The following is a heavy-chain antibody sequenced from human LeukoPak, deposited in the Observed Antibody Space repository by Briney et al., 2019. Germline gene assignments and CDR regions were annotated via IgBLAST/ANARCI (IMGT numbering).Heavy chain of an antibody. V-gene: IGHV1-69*13. CDR1: GGTFSSYA. J-gene: IGHJ4*02. D-gene: IGHD4-17*01. CDR3: ARDLKIYTVTTPLGDY. Sequence: SVKVSCKASGGTFSSYAISWVRQAPGQGLEWMGGIIPIFGTANYAQKFQGRVTITADESTSTAYMELSSLRSEDTAVYYCARDLKIYTVTTPLGDYWGQGTLVTVSS. CDR2: IIPIFGTA.